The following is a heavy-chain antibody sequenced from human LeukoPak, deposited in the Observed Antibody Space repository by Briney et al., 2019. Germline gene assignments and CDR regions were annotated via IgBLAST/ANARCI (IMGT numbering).Heavy chain of an antibody. Sequence: SETLSLTCTVSGGSLSSSSYYWGWLRQHPGRGLEWIGYIYYSGSTYYNPSLKSRLTISVDTSKNQISLKLSSVTAADTAVYYCARRPGEYYDSSGYYFDYWGQGTLVTVSS. J-gene: IGHJ4*02. CDR2: IYYSGST. D-gene: IGHD3-22*01. CDR1: GGSLSSSSYY. CDR3: ARRPGEYYDSSGYYFDY. V-gene: IGHV4-31*03.